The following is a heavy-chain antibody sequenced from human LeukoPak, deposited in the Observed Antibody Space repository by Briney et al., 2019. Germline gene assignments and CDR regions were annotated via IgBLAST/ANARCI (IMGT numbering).Heavy chain of an antibody. CDR1: GGSISSNY. V-gene: IGHV4-59*01. Sequence: SETLSLTCSVSGGSISSNYWSWIRQPPGKELEWIGYLYYSGSTNYNPSLKSRVTISVDTSKDQFSLNLTSVTAADTAVYYCARGISGNFHAVDIWGQGTMVTVSS. J-gene: IGHJ3*02. CDR2: LYYSGST. CDR3: ARGISGNFHAVDI. D-gene: IGHD1-26*01.